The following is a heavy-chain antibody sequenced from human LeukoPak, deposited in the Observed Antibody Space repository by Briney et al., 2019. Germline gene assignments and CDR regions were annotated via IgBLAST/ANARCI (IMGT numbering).Heavy chain of an antibody. CDR2: SNVGNGNT. Sequence: ASVKVSCKASGYTFTTYSMHWVRLAPGQSLEWMGWSNVGNGNTKLSQKFQGRVTITRDTSASTAYMELTSLTSEDSAVYYCTREGPLDAFDIWGQGTLVPVSS. CDR3: TREGPLDAFDI. CDR1: GYTFTTYS. V-gene: IGHV1-3*01. J-gene: IGHJ3*02.